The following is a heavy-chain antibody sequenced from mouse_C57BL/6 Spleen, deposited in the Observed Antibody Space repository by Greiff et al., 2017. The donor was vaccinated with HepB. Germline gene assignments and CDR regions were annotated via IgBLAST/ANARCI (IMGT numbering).Heavy chain of an antibody. V-gene: IGHV3-6*01. D-gene: IGHD1-1*01. CDR2: ISYDGSN. Sequence: EVKLMESGPGLVKPSQSLSLTCSVTGYSITSGYYWNWIRQFPGNKLEWMGYISYDGSNNYNPSLKNRISITRDTSKNQFFLKLNSVTTEDTATYYCASYYGSSRWFAYWGQGTLVTVSA. CDR3: ASYYGSSRWFAY. CDR1: GYSITSGYY. J-gene: IGHJ3*01.